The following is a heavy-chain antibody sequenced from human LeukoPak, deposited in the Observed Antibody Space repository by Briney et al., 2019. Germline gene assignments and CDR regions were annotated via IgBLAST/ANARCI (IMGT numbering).Heavy chain of an antibody. D-gene: IGHD6-19*01. V-gene: IGHV1-2*02. CDR3: ARDLASGYSSGWYAWDY. Sequence: GASVKVSCKASGYTFTGYYMHWVRQAPGQGLEWMGWINPNSGGTNYAQKFQGRVTMTRDTSISTAYMELSRLRSDDTAVYYCARDLASGYSSGWYAWDYWGQGTLVTVSS. CDR1: GYTFTGYY. J-gene: IGHJ4*02. CDR2: INPNSGGT.